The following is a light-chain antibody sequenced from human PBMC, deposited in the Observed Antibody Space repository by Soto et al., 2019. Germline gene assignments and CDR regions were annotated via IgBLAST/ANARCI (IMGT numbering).Light chain of an antibody. CDR2: EVS. V-gene: IGLV2-8*01. J-gene: IGLJ2*01. CDR1: SSDVGGYNF. CDR3: SSYAGSNNFVV. Sequence: QSALTQLPSASGSPGQSVTISCTGTSSDVGGYNFVSWYQQHPGKAPKLMIYEVSKRPSGVPDRFSGSKSGNTASLTVSGLQAEDEADYYCSSYAGSNNFVVFGGGTKVTVL.